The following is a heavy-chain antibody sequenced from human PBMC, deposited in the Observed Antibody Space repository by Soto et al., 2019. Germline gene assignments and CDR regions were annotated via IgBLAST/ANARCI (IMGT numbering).Heavy chain of an antibody. CDR1: GFTFSDFA. Sequence: EVQVLESGGGLVQPGGSLRLSCAATGFTFSDFAMSWVRQAPGKGLEWVSRIYGGGNGPHYADSVKGRVTISRDNSKNSLNLQMNSLSAEDTAVYYCAKMEGMDPWAYSFDYWGQGTLVTVSS. CDR3: AKMEGMDPWAYSFDY. CDR2: IYGGGNGP. D-gene: IGHD2-2*03. J-gene: IGHJ4*02. V-gene: IGHV3-23*01.